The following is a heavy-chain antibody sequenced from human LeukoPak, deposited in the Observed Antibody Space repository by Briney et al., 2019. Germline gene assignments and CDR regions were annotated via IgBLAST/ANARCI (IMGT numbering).Heavy chain of an antibody. CDR1: GYTFTSYG. CDR2: ISAYNGNT. J-gene: IGHJ3*02. CDR3: AREAVRFLEWSGGDDAFDI. V-gene: IGHV1-18*01. D-gene: IGHD3-3*01. Sequence: ASVKVSCKASGYTFTSYGISWVRQAPGQGLEWMGWISAYNGNTNYAQKLQGRVTMTTDTSTSTAYMELSSLRSEDTAVYYCAREAVRFLEWSGGDDAFDIWGQGTMVTVSS.